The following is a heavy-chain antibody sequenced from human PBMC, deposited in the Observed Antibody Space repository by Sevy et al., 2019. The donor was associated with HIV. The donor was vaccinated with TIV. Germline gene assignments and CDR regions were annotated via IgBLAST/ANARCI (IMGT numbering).Heavy chain of an antibody. J-gene: IGHJ5*02. CDR3: ARDGLFIAPWSFDP. CDR1: GFTFSSYA. D-gene: IGHD6-13*01. V-gene: IGHV3-30-3*01. CDR2: ISYDGSNK. Sequence: GGSLRLSCAASGFTFSSYAMHWVRQAPGKGLEWVAVISYDGSNKYYADSVKGRFTISRDNSKNTLYLQMNSLRAEDTAVYYCARDGLFIAPWSFDPWGLGTLVTVSS.